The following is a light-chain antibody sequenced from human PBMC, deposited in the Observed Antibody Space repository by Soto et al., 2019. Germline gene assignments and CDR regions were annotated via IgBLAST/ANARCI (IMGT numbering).Light chain of an antibody. CDR3: QQSYSMLPT. CDR1: QSVLDTSNNVNY. J-gene: IGKJ4*01. V-gene: IGKV4-1*01. Sequence: DIVMTQSPDSLAVSLGERATINCKSNQSVLDTSNNVNYLAWYQQKPGQPPKLLIYWASTRESGVPDRFSGSGSGTDFTLTISSLQAEDVAVYYCQQSYSMLPTFGGGTKVEIK. CDR2: WAS.